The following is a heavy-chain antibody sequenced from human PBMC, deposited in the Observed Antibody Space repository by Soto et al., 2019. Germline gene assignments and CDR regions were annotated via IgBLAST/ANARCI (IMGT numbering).Heavy chain of an antibody. CDR3: ARYKSGWYYFDY. J-gene: IGHJ4*02. D-gene: IGHD6-19*01. CDR2: IIPIFGTA. V-gene: IGHV1-69*13. CDR1: GYTFTSYG. Sequence: SVKVSCKASGYTFTSYGISWVRQAPGQGLEWMGGIIPIFGTANYAQKFQGRVTITADESTSTAYMELSSLRSEDTAVYYCARYKSGWYYFDYWGQGTLVTVSS.